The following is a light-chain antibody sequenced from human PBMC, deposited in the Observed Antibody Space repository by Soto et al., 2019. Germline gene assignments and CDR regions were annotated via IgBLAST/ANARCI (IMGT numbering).Light chain of an antibody. Sequence: EIVLTQSPATLYVSPGERATLSCRASQSLSSNVAWYQQRPRQAPRLLIFDTSSRASDVPARFSGGGSGTEFTLTIASLQSEDVAIYYCQQYNHWPRMLSFGGGTKVELK. CDR1: QSLSSN. J-gene: IGKJ4*01. CDR3: QQYNHWPRMLS. CDR2: DTS. V-gene: IGKV3-15*01.